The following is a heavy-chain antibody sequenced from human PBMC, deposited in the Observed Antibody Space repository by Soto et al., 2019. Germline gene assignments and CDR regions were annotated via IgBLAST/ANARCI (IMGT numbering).Heavy chain of an antibody. V-gene: IGHV3-23*04. CDR1: GFSFTTYA. Sequence: EVQLVESGGGLVQTGGSLRLSCAASGFSFTTYAMSWVRQAPGNGPEWVSVICGESGTAIYADSVKGRFTISRDTSKNTLYLQMTSLRAEDTAVYYCAKGSSDGCYSPHGEWGQGTLVTVSS. CDR3: AKGSSDGCYSPHGE. D-gene: IGHD2-15*01. J-gene: IGHJ4*02. CDR2: ICGESGTA.